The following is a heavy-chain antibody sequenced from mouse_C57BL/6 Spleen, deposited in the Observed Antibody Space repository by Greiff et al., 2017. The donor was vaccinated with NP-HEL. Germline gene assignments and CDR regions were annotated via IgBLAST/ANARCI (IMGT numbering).Heavy chain of an antibody. V-gene: IGHV5-16*01. CDR1: GFTFSDYY. Sequence: EVNVVESEGGLVQPGSSMKLSCTASGFTFSDYYMAWVRQVPEKGLEWVANINYDGSSTYYLDSLKSRFIISRDNAKNILYLQMGSLKSEDTATYYCARAYYYGSSYDFDYWGQGTTLTVSS. CDR2: INYDGSST. J-gene: IGHJ2*01. CDR3: ARAYYYGSSYDFDY. D-gene: IGHD1-1*01.